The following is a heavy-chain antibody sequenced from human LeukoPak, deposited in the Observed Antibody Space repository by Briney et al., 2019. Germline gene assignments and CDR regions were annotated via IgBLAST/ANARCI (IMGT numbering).Heavy chain of an antibody. CDR1: GYTFTDYY. CDR3: ARGPHFDLSSGYTYYFDF. D-gene: IGHD3-3*01. J-gene: IGHJ4*02. Sequence: ASVKVSCKASGYTFTDYYMHWVRQAPGQGLEWMGWINPNSGGTNYAQKFQGRVTMTRDTSISTAYMELNRLRSDDTAVYYCARGPHFDLSSGYTYYFDFWGQGTLVTVSS. V-gene: IGHV1-2*02. CDR2: INPNSGGT.